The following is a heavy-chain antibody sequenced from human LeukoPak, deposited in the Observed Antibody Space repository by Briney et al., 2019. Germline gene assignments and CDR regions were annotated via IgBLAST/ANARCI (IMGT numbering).Heavy chain of an antibody. V-gene: IGHV3-33*01. CDR2: IRYDGSNK. D-gene: IGHD3-10*01. CDR3: ARVRYGSGSSPVDY. Sequence: PGRSLRLSCAASGFTFSSYGMHWVRQAPGKGLEWVAVIRYDGSNKYYADSVKGRFTISRDNSKNTLYLQMNSLRAEDTAVYYCARVRYGSGSSPVDYWGQGTLVTVSS. J-gene: IGHJ4*02. CDR1: GFTFSSYG.